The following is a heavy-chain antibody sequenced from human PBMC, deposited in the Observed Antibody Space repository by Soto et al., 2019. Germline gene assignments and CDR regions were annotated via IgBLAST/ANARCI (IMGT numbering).Heavy chain of an antibody. CDR3: AREPLRITMVRRDPAT. CDR2: IYYSGST. D-gene: IGHD3-10*01. Sequence: PSETLSLTCTVSGGSISSGDYYWSWIRQPPGKGLEWIGYIYYSGSTYYNPSLKSRVTISVDTSKNQFSLKLSSVTAADTAVYYCAREPLRITMVRRDPATWGQGTLVTVSP. CDR1: GGSISSGDYY. J-gene: IGHJ5*02. V-gene: IGHV4-30-4*01.